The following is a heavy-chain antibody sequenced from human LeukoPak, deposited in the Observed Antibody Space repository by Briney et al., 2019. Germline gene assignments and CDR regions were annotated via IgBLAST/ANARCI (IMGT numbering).Heavy chain of an antibody. J-gene: IGHJ4*02. V-gene: IGHV3-74*01. CDR1: VFTFSSYW. CDR3: AIRAMSSLEY. D-gene: IGHD3-3*01. Sequence: PGGSLRLSCAASVFTFSSYWMHCVPQAPGKGLVWVSRINTDGSSTYYADSVKGRHPISRDNSKNTLYLQMNSLRADDTAVYYCAIRAMSSLEYWGQGTLVTVSS. CDR2: INTDGSST.